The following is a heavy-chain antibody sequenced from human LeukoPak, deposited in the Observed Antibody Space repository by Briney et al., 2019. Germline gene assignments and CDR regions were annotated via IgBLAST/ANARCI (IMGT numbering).Heavy chain of an antibody. J-gene: IGHJ4*02. D-gene: IGHD5-18*01. V-gene: IGHV3-30*04. CDR2: ISYDGSNK. Sequence: GSLRLSCAASGFTFSSYAMHWVRQAPGKGLEWVAVISYDGSNKYYADSVKGRFTISRDNSKSTLYLQMNSLRAEDTAVYYCAKDLDSYGYIGYYFDYWGQGTLVTVSS. CDR1: GFTFSSYA. CDR3: AKDLDSYGYIGYYFDY.